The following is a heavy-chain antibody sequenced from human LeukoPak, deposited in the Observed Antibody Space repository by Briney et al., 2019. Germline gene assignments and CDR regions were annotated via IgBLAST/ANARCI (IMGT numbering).Heavy chain of an antibody. CDR2: ISGSGGST. D-gene: IGHD4-17*01. CDR1: GSTFSSYG. V-gene: IGHV3-23*01. J-gene: IGHJ3*02. Sequence: GGSLRPSCAASGSTFSSYGMSWVRQAPGKGLEWVSAISGSGGSTYYADSVKGRFTISRDNSKNTLYLQMNSLRAEDTAVYYCAKEGTVTTRYAFDIWGQGTMVTVSS. CDR3: AKEGTVTTRYAFDI.